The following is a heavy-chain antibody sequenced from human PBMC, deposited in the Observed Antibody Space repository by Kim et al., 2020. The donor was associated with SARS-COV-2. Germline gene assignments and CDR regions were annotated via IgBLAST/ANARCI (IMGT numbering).Heavy chain of an antibody. Sequence: SETLSLTCTVSGGSISSSSYFWGWIRQPPGKGLEWIGSMHYSGSTYYNPSLKSRVTISVDTSKNQFSLKLSSVTAADTAVYYCARSGSYSYYYYGMDVWGQGTTVTVSS. J-gene: IGHJ6*02. CDR1: GGSISSSSYF. V-gene: IGHV4-39*01. CDR2: MHYSGST. CDR3: ARSGSYSYYYYGMDV. D-gene: IGHD1-26*01.